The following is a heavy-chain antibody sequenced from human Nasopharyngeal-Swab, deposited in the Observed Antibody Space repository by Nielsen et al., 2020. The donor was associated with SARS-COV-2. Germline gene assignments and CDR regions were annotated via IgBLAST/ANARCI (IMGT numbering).Heavy chain of an antibody. J-gene: IGHJ3*02. CDR3: ASGGGSVYCSSTTCWDAFDI. CDR1: GFTFSGSA. Sequence: GGSLRLSCAASGFTFSGSAMHWVRQASGKGLEWVGRIRSKPNNYATAYAASVKGRFTIPRDDSKNTAFLQMNSLKTEDTAMYYCASGGGSVYCSSTTCWDAFDIWGQGTMVTVSS. CDR2: IRSKPNNYAT. V-gene: IGHV3-73*01. D-gene: IGHD2-2*01.